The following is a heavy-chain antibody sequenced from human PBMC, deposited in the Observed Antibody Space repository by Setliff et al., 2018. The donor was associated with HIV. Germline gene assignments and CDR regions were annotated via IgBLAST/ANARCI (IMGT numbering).Heavy chain of an antibody. J-gene: IGHJ5*02. D-gene: IGHD2-2*01. V-gene: IGHV4-39*01. Sequence: LSLTCTVSGGSISSSSYYWGWIRQPPGKGLEWIGYIFYSGSTYYNPSLKSRVTISVDTSKNQFSLKLGSVTAADTAVYYCAKVAVTGYCSTTSCQNWFDPWGQGTLVTVSS. CDR1: GGSISSSSYY. CDR2: IFYSGST. CDR3: AKVAVTGYCSTTSCQNWFDP.